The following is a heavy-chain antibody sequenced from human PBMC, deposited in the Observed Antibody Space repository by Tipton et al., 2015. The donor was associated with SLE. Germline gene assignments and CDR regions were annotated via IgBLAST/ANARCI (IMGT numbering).Heavy chain of an antibody. D-gene: IGHD2-2*01. CDR3: ARQGVVAPAEGYFDY. V-gene: IGHV4-39*01. CDR1: GGSISSSSYY. Sequence: TLSLTCTVSGGSISSSSYYWGWIRQPPGKGLEWIGSIYYSGSTYYNPSLKSRVTISVDTSKNQISLKLSSVTAADTAVYYCARQGVVAPAEGYFDYWGQGTLVTVSS. CDR2: IYYSGST. J-gene: IGHJ4*02.